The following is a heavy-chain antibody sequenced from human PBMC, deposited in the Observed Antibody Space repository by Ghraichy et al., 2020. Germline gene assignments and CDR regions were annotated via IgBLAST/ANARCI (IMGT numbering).Heavy chain of an antibody. CDR1: GGTFSSYA. CDR2: IIPIFGTA. CDR3: ARGNYYDSSGYYLDFGY. V-gene: IGHV1-69*13. Sequence: SVKVSCKASGGTFSSYAISWVRQAPGQGLEWMGGIIPIFGTANYAQKFQGRVTITADESTSTAYMELSSLRSEDTAVYYCARGNYYDSSGYYLDFGYWGQGTLVTVSS. D-gene: IGHD3-22*01. J-gene: IGHJ4*02.